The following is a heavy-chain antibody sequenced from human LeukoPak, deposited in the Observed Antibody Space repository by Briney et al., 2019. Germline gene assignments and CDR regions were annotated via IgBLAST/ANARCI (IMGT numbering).Heavy chain of an antibody. CDR3: AKDPLLTMIVVGSPNDAFDI. Sequence: PGGSLRLSCAASGFTFSSYAMSWVRQAPGKGLEWASAISGSGGSTYYADSVKGRFTISRDNSKNTLYLQMNSLRAEDTAVYYCAKDPLLTMIVVGSPNDAFDIWGQGTMVTVSS. CDR2: ISGSGGST. J-gene: IGHJ3*02. D-gene: IGHD3-22*01. CDR1: GFTFSSYA. V-gene: IGHV3-23*01.